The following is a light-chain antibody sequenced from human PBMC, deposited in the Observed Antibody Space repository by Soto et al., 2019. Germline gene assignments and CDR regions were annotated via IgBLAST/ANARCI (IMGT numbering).Light chain of an antibody. CDR1: RRVIRW. J-gene: IGKJ1*01. V-gene: IGKV1-5*02. CDR2: DAS. CDR3: QQYDSYST. Sequence: DIPMTQSPSTLSASVGDRVTIVLLAGRRVIRWLAWFQRRPGKAPKLRIYDASTLESGVPSRFSGSGSGTEFTLTINSLQPDDFATYYCQQYDSYSTFGQGTKVEIK.